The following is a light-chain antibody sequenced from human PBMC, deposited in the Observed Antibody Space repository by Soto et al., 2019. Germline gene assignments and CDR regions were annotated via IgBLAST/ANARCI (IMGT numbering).Light chain of an antibody. CDR3: QQYNSAPWT. CDR2: GAS. J-gene: IGKJ1*01. CDR1: QGINNF. V-gene: IGKV1-27*01. Sequence: DIQMTQSPSSLSASVGDRVTITCRASQGINNFLAWYQQKPGKVPKILINGASTLQPGVPSRFSGSGSRTAFPLTISTLQPEDVATYYCQQYNSAPWTFGQGTKVVIK.